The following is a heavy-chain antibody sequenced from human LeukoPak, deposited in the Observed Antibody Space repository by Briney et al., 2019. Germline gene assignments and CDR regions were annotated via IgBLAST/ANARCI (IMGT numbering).Heavy chain of an antibody. CDR1: GFIFDDYA. V-gene: IGHV3-9*01. CDR3: ARRAAALDAFDI. Sequence: GGSLRLSCAASGFIFDDYAMHWVRQAPGKGLEWVSGISWNSGSIGYADSVKGRFTISRDNAKNTLYLQMNSLRVEDTAVYYCARRAAALDAFDIWGQGTMVTVSS. J-gene: IGHJ3*02. CDR2: ISWNSGSI. D-gene: IGHD6-13*01.